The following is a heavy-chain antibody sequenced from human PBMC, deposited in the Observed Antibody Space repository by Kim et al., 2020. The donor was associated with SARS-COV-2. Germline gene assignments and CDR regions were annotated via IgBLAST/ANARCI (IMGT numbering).Heavy chain of an antibody. Sequence: SETLSLTCTVSGGSISSYYWSWIRQPPGKGLEWIGYIYYSGSTNYNTSLKSRVTISVDTSKNQFSLKLSSVTAADTAVYYCARGGLGFGEFSWFDPWGQG. D-gene: IGHD3-10*01. J-gene: IGHJ5*02. CDR3: ARGGLGFGEFSWFDP. V-gene: IGHV4-59*01. CDR1: GGSISSYY. CDR2: IYYSGST.